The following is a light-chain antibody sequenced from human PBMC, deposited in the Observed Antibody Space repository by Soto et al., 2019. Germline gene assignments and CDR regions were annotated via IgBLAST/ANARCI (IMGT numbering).Light chain of an antibody. CDR3: QQLNSFPIT. J-gene: IGKJ5*01. Sequence: DIRLTQSASFLSTSFGDRVTITWRASQDIRNYLAWYQQKPGKAPKLLIYAASTLQSGVPSRFSGSGYGTEFNLTITSLQTEDFATYYCQQLNSFPITFGQGTRLEIK. CDR2: AAS. V-gene: IGKV1-9*01. CDR1: QDIRNY.